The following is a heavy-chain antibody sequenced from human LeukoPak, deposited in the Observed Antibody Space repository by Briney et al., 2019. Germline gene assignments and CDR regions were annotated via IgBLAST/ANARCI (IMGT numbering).Heavy chain of an antibody. J-gene: IGHJ5*02. CDR3: ARHADVIVVVPAANNWFDP. CDR2: INHSGST. V-gene: IGHV4-34*01. CDR1: GGSFSGYY. D-gene: IGHD2-2*01. Sequence: PSETLSLTCAVYGGSFSGYYWSWIRQPPGKGLEWIGEINHSGSTNYNPSLKSRGTISVDTSKNQFSLKLSSVTAADTAVYYCARHADVIVVVPAANNWFDPWGQGTLVTVSS.